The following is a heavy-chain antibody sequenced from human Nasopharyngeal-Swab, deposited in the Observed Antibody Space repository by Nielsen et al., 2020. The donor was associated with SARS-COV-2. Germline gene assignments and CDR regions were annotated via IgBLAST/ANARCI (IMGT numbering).Heavy chain of an antibody. J-gene: IGHJ5*02. CDR2: IIPIFGTA. D-gene: IGHD5-12*01. Sequence: SVKVSCKASGGTFSSYAISWVRQAPGQGLEWMGGIIPIFGTANYARKFQGRVTITADESTSTAYMELSSLRSEDTAVYYCARDSDADSGYDSWAPRTNWFDPWGQGTLVTVSS. CDR3: ARDSDADSGYDSWAPRTNWFDP. CDR1: GGTFSSYA. V-gene: IGHV1-69*13.